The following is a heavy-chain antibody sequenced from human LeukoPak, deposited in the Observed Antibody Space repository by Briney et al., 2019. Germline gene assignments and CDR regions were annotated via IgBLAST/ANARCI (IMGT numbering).Heavy chain of an antibody. D-gene: IGHD3-16*02. CDR1: GGSFSGYY. CDR3: ARGLGAHSPDYDYIWGSSRYTGGFDY. CDR2: INHSGST. V-gene: IGHV4-34*01. J-gene: IGHJ4*02. Sequence: SETLSLTCAVYGGSFSGYYWSWIRQPPGKGLEWIGEINHSGSTNYNPSLKSRVTLSVDTSKNQFSLRMSSVTAADTAVYYCARGLGAHSPDYDYIWGSSRYTGGFDYWGQGTLVTVSS.